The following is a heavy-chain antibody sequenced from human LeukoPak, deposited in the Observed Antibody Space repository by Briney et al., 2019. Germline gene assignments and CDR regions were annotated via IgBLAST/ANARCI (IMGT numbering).Heavy chain of an antibody. D-gene: IGHD6-13*01. CDR3: ARVQRGSSWANDY. CDR2: INPNSGGT. J-gene: IGHJ4*02. Sequence: ASVKVSCKASGYTFTGYYMHWVRQAPGQGLEWMGWINPNSGGTNYAQKFQGRVTMTRDTSISTAYMELSRLRSDDTAVYYCARVQRGSSWANDYWGQGTLVTVSS. V-gene: IGHV1-2*02. CDR1: GYTFTGYY.